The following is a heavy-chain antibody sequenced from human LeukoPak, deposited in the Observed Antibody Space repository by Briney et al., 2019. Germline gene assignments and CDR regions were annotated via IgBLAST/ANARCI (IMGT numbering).Heavy chain of an antibody. Sequence: AAVKVSRKASGYTFTSYGITWVRQAPGQGLEWMGWMSAYNGYTNSAQKLQGRVTMTTDTSTSTAYVELRSLRSDDTAVYYCARGGRSGWRTPNDDYWGQGTLVTVSS. CDR3: ARGGRSGWRTPNDDY. CDR1: GYTFTSYG. D-gene: IGHD6-19*01. V-gene: IGHV1-18*01. J-gene: IGHJ4*02. CDR2: MSAYNGYT.